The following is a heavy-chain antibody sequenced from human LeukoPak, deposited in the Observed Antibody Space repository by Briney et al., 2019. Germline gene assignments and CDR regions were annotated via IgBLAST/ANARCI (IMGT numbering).Heavy chain of an antibody. V-gene: IGHV4-34*01. CDR2: INHSGST. J-gene: IGHJ4*02. Sequence: PSETLSLTCAVYGGSFSGYYWSWIRQPPGKGLEWIGEINHSGSTNYNPSLKSRVTISVDTSKNQFSLKLSPVTAADTAVYYCARDPVDCSGGSCYSGGFDYWGQGTLVTVSS. D-gene: IGHD2-15*01. CDR3: ARDPVDCSGGSCYSGGFDY. CDR1: GGSFSGYY.